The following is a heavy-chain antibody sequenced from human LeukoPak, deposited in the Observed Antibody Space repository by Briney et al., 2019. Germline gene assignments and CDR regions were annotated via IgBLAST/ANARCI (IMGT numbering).Heavy chain of an antibody. D-gene: IGHD6-13*01. CDR3: ARDAVLRNIAAAGYFDN. CDR1: GGSFGGYY. J-gene: IGHJ4*02. Sequence: LSLTCAVYGGSFGGYYWSWVRQAPGKGLEWVSGISWNGGSTGYADSVRGRFTISRDNAKNSLYLQMNSLRAEDTALFYCARDAVLRNIAAAGYFDNWGQGTLVTVSS. V-gene: IGHV3-20*04. CDR2: ISWNGGST.